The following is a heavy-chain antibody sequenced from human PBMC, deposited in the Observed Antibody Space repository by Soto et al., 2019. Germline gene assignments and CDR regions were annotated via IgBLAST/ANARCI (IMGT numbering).Heavy chain of an antibody. CDR1: GFTFSSYS. Sequence: GGSLRLSCAASGFTFSSYSMNWVRQAPGKGLEWVSSISSSNNYIYYADSVKGRFTISRDNAKNSLYLQMNSLRAEDTAVYYCARVYRSSSLNYWGQGTLVTVSS. CDR2: ISSSNNYI. V-gene: IGHV3-21*01. CDR3: ARVYRSSSLNY. J-gene: IGHJ4*02. D-gene: IGHD6-6*01.